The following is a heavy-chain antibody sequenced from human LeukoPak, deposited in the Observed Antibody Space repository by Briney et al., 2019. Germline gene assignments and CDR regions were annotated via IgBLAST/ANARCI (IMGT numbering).Heavy chain of an antibody. V-gene: IGHV1-2*02. CDR2: INPNSGGT. J-gene: IGHJ4*02. CDR3: ARDPSDYYDSSGYLPTTDY. CDR1: GYTFTGYY. Sequence: ASVKVSCKASGYTFTGYYMHWVRQAPGRGLEWMGWINPNSGGTNYAQKFQGRVTMTRDTSISTAYMELSRLRSDDTAVYYCARDPSDYYDSSGYLPTTDYWGQGTLVTVSS. D-gene: IGHD3-22*01.